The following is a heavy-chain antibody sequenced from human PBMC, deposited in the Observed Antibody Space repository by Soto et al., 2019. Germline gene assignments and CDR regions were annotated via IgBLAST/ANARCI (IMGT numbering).Heavy chain of an antibody. V-gene: IGHV5-51*01. CDR3: ARFGSSSPYYYYGMDV. CDR1: GYSFTSYW. J-gene: IGHJ6*02. Sequence: GESLKISCKGSGYSFTSYWIGWVRQMPGKGLEWMGTIYPGDSDTRYSPSFQGQVTISADKSISTAYLQWSSLKASDTAMYYCARFGSSSPYYYYGMDVWGQGTTVTVSS. CDR2: IYPGDSDT. D-gene: IGHD6-6*01.